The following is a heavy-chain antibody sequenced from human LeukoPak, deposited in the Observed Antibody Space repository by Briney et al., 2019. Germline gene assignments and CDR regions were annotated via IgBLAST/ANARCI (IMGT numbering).Heavy chain of an antibody. J-gene: IGHJ4*02. CDR1: GYSISSGYY. V-gene: IGHV4-38-2*02. CDR3: ARGLGATGPFDY. Sequence: SETLSLTCTVSGYSISSGYYWGWIRQPPGKGLEWIGSIYHSGSTYYNPSLKSRVTISVDTSKNQFSLKLSSVTAADTAVYYCARGLGATGPFDYWGQGTLVTVSS. CDR2: IYHSGST. D-gene: IGHD1-26*01.